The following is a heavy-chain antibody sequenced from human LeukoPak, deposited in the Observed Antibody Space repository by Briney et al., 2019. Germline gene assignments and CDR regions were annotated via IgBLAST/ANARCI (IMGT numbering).Heavy chain of an antibody. Sequence: PGGSLRLSCAASGFTFSDHYMSWIRQAPGKGLEWVSYISSSGSTIYYADSVKGRFTISRDNAKNSLYLQMNSLRAEDPAVYYCARESWGYDSSGYYYVDYWGQGTLVTVSS. CDR1: GFTFSDHY. CDR2: ISSSGSTI. J-gene: IGHJ4*02. CDR3: ARESWGYDSSGYYYVDY. D-gene: IGHD3-22*01. V-gene: IGHV3-11*01.